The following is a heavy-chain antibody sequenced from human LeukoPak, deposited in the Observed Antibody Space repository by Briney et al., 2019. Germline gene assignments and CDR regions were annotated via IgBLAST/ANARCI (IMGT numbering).Heavy chain of an antibody. CDR3: ARTLTIFGVVIPMDV. D-gene: IGHD3-3*01. V-gene: IGHV3-7*01. CDR2: IKQDGSEK. J-gene: IGHJ6*03. Sequence: PGGSLRLSCSASGFTFSSYWMSWVRQAPGKGLEWVANIKQDGSEKYYVDSVKGRFTISRDNAKNSLYLQMNSLIAEDTAVYYCARTLTIFGVVIPMDVWGKGTTVTVSS. CDR1: GFTFSSYW.